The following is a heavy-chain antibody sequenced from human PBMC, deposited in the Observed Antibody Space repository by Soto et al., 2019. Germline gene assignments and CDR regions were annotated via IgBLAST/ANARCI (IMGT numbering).Heavy chain of an antibody. J-gene: IGHJ6*02. V-gene: IGHV1-69*01. CDR2: IIPIFGTA. Sequence: QVQLVQSGAEVKKPGSSVKVSCKASGGTFSSYAISWVRQAPGQGLEWMGGIIPIFGTANYAQKFQGRVTITADESTSTAYMELSSLRSEDTAVYYCARPSGGGTVTTYYYGMDVWGQGTTVTVSS. D-gene: IGHD4-17*01. CDR1: GGTFSSYA. CDR3: ARPSGGGTVTTYYYGMDV.